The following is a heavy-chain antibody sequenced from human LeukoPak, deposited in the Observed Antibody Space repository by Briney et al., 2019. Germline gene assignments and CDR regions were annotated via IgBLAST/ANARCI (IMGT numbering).Heavy chain of an antibody. CDR1: GFTVSSNY. J-gene: IGHJ6*02. D-gene: IGHD2-2*01. CDR3: ARGGLVPAAYYYYYGMAV. V-gene: IGHV3-66*02. Sequence: PGGSLRLSCSASGFTVSSNYMGWVRQAPGKGLEWDSVIYSGGSTYYADSVKGRFTISRDNSKNTLYIQMNSLRAEDTAVYYCARGGLVPAAYYYYYGMAVWGQGTTVTVSS. CDR2: IYSGGST.